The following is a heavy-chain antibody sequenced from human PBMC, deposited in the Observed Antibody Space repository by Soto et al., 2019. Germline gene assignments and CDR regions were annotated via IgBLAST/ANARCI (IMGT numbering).Heavy chain of an antibody. Sequence: ASVKVSCKASGYTFTSYDINWVRQATGQGLEWMGWMNPNSGNTGYAQKFQGRVTMTRNTSISTAYMELSSLRSEDTAVYYCARGREGYYHGSGSQPLDAFDIWGQGTMVTVSS. CDR1: GYTFTSYD. D-gene: IGHD3-10*01. J-gene: IGHJ3*02. V-gene: IGHV1-8*01. CDR2: MNPNSGNT. CDR3: ARGREGYYHGSGSQPLDAFDI.